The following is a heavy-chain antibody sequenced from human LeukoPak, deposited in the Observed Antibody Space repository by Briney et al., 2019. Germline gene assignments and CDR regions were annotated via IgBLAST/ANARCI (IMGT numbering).Heavy chain of an antibody. Sequence: SQTLSLTCAISGDSVSSNSAAWNWIRQSPSRGLEWLRRTYYRSKWYNEYVVSVKSRITINQDTSKNQFSLQLNSVTPEDTAVYYCARIPTNYPGHYFDYWGQGTLVTVSS. J-gene: IGHJ4*02. CDR3: ARIPTNYPGHYFDY. D-gene: IGHD2-8*01. CDR2: TYYRSKWYN. CDR1: GDSVSSNSAA. V-gene: IGHV6-1*01.